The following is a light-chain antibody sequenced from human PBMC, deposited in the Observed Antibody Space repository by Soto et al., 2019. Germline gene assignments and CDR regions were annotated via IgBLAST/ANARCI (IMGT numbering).Light chain of an antibody. J-gene: IGKJ1*01. CDR2: AAS. CDR1: QSVGRNY. Sequence: EIVLTQSPGTLSLSPGERATLSCRASQSVGRNYLAWYQQRPGQAPRVLIFAASNRVSDIPDRFSGSGSGSDFTLTISRLEPADFAVYYCQQYGTSPWTFGQGTKVEIK. CDR3: QQYGTSPWT. V-gene: IGKV3-20*01.